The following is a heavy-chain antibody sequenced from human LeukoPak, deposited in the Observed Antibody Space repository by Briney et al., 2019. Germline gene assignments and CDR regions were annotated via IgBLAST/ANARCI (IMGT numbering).Heavy chain of an antibody. CDR2: ISYDGSNQ. Sequence: GGSLRLSCAASGFILSNSGMHWVRQAPGKGLEWVAVISYDGSNQYFADSVKGRFTISRDDSKNTLYLQMNSLRGEDTAVYYCANEGGDRFGGTCYSKYWGQGALVTVSS. V-gene: IGHV3-30*18. D-gene: IGHD2-15*01. CDR3: ANEGGDRFGGTCYSKY. J-gene: IGHJ4*02. CDR1: GFILSNSG.